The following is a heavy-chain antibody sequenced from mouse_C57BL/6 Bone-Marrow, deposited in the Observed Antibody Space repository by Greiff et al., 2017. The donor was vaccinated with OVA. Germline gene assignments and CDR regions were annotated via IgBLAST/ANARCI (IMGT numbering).Heavy chain of an antibody. CDR1: GYTFTSYW. Sequence: VQLQQPGAELVKPGASVKLSCKASGYTFTSYWMHWVKQRPGQGLEWIGMIHPNSGSTNYNEKFKSKATLTVDKSSSTAYMQLSSLTSEDSAVYYGARRGGTGAMDYWGQGTSVTVSS. CDR3: ARRGGTGAMDY. CDR2: IHPNSGST. V-gene: IGHV1-64*01. D-gene: IGHD3-3*01. J-gene: IGHJ4*01.